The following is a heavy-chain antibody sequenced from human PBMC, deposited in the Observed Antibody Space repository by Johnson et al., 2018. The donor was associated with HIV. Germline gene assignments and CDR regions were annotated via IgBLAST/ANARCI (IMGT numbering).Heavy chain of an antibody. CDR2: ISYDGSNK. D-gene: IGHD6-6*01. Sequence: QVQLVESGGGVVQPGRSLRLSCAASGFTFSSYAMHWVRQAPGKGLEWVAVISYDGSNKYYADSVTGRFTISRDNSKNTLYLQMNSLRAEDTAVYYCAKDLDSSSWGAFDIWGQGTMVTVSS. CDR1: GFTFSSYA. CDR3: AKDLDSSSWGAFDI. V-gene: IGHV3-30*04. J-gene: IGHJ3*02.